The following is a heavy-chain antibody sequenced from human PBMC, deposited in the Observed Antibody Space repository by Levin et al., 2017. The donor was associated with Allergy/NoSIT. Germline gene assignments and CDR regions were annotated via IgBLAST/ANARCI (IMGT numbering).Heavy chain of an antibody. CDR3: TRVKRGGSGDYDPPFDY. D-gene: IGHD3-10*01. V-gene: IGHV3-49*03. CDR1: GFTFGDYA. J-gene: IGHJ4*02. Sequence: GGSLRLSCTTSGFTFGDYALSWFRQAPGKGLEWVGFIRSIDYGGTTEYAASVKGRFTISRVDSKSIAYLQMNSLKSEDTAVYYCTRVKRGGSGDYDPPFDYWGQGTLVTVSS. CDR2: IRSIDYGGTT.